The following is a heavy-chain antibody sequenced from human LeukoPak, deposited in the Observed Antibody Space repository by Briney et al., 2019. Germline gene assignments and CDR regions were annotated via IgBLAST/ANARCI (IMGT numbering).Heavy chain of an antibody. J-gene: IGHJ2*01. CDR2: ISGSGGRT. CDR1: GFTFSSYA. V-gene: IGHV3-23*01. CDR3: ARLLTTAIKWAWYFDL. D-gene: IGHD4-17*01. Sequence: GGSLGLSCAASGFTFSSYAMSWVRQAPGKGLEWVSAISGSGGRTYYADSVKGRFTISRDNSKNVLYLQMNSLRADDTAVYYCARLLTTAIKWAWYFDLWGRGTLVTVSS.